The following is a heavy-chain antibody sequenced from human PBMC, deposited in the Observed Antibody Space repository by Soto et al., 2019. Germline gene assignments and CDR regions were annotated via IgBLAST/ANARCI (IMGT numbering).Heavy chain of an antibody. Sequence: PSETLSLTCTVSGGSISSSSYYWGWIRQPPGKGLEWIGSIYYSGSTYYNPSLKSRVTISVDTSKNQFSLKLGSVTAADTAVYYCARYSYDFWSGYSRDYGMDVWGQGTTVTVSS. CDR2: IYYSGST. CDR3: ARYSYDFWSGYSRDYGMDV. V-gene: IGHV4-39*01. CDR1: GGSISSSSYY. D-gene: IGHD3-3*01. J-gene: IGHJ6*02.